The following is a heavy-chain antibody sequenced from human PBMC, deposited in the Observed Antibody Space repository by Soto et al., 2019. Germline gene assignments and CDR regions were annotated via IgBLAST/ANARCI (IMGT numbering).Heavy chain of an antibody. CDR1: GFSVSTKY. CDR3: AREPGRAVAGTLGY. J-gene: IGHJ4*02. Sequence: GGSLRLSCAASGFSVSTKYMGWVRQAPGRGLQWVSFIYSDGSTYYADSVEGRFTISRDNSKNTVSLQMNSLRAEDTAVYFCAREPGRAVAGTLGYWGPGTLVTVSS. V-gene: IGHV3-66*01. D-gene: IGHD6-19*01. CDR2: IYSDGST.